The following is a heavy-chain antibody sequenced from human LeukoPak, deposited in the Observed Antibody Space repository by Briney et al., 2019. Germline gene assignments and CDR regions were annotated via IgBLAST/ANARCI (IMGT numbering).Heavy chain of an antibody. D-gene: IGHD2-21*01. J-gene: IGHJ6*03. CDR1: GFTVSSNY. V-gene: IGHV3-7*01. CDR2: IKEDGSEK. CDR3: ARRSYCGVIGLYYYYYMDV. Sequence: GGSLRLSCAASGFTVSSNYMSWVRQAPGKGLEWVANIKEDGSEKYYVDSVKGRFTMSRDNAKNSVYLQMNRLRVEGTAVYYCARRSYCGVIGLYYYYYMDVWGKGTPVTVSS.